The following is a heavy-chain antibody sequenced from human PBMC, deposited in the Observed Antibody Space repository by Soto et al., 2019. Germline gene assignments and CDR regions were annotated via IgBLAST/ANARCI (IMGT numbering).Heavy chain of an antibody. V-gene: IGHV3-48*02. CDR1: GFTFSSYS. Sequence: EVQLVESGGGLVQPGGSLRLACAASGFTFSSYSMNWVRQAPGKGLEWVSYISSSSSTIYYADSVKGRFTISRDNAKNSLYLQMNSLRDEDTAVYYCAREFWPLNWFDPWGQGTLVTVSS. D-gene: IGHD3-3*01. CDR3: AREFWPLNWFDP. J-gene: IGHJ5*02. CDR2: ISSSSSTI.